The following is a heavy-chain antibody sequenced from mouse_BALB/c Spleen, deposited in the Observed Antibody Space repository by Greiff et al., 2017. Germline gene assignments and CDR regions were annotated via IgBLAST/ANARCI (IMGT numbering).Heavy chain of an antibody. CDR1: GYTFTSYW. J-gene: IGHJ1*01. CDR2: INPSTGYT. V-gene: IGHV1-7*01. D-gene: IGHD1-1*01. CDR3: ARRSVAHWYIDV. Sequence: QVQLQQSGAELAKPGASVKMSCKASGYTFTSYWMHWVKQRPGQGLEWIGYINPSTGYTEYNQKFKDKATLTADKSSSTAYMQLSSLTSEDSAVYYCARRSVAHWYIDVWGAGTTVTVSS.